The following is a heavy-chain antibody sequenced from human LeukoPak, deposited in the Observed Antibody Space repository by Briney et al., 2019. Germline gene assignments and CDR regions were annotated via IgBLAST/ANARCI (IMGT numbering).Heavy chain of an antibody. Sequence: SETLSLTCAVYGGSFSGYYWGWIRQPPGRGLEWIGEINHSGSTNYNPSLKSRVTISVDTSKHQFSLKLSSVTGADTGVYYCARGPWDGSGSYYYGMDVWGQGNTVTVSS. J-gene: IGHJ6*02. CDR2: INHSGST. D-gene: IGHD3-10*01. CDR1: GGSFSGYY. V-gene: IGHV4-34*01. CDR3: ARGPWDGSGSYYYGMDV.